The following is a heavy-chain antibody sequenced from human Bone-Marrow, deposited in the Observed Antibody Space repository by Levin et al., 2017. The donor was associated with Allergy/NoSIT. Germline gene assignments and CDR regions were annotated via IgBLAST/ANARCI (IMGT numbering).Heavy chain of an antibody. CDR2: YIPIFGTT. V-gene: IGHV1-69*13. D-gene: IGHD6-19*01. CDR3: ARDRAVAGQKYFDY. CDR1: GTYA. J-gene: IGHJ4*02. Sequence: SVKVSCKASGTYAISWVRQAPGQGLEWMGNYIPIFGTTNYAQKFQGRVTITADESTSTAYMELSSLRSEDTAMYYCARDRAVAGQKYFDYWGQGTLVTVSS.